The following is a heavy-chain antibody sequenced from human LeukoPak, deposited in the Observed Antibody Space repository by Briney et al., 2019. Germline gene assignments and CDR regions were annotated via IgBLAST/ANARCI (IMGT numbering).Heavy chain of an antibody. Sequence: GGSLRLSCAASGFTFSSYAMSWVRHAPGKGLEWVSAIGCRCSRTYQADSGKGRFNNSRTKSKKTAFVQKDKLRARDTAVYLCAKSQFGGVFDGFEIWGQRAMVPVFS. CDR2: IGCRCSRT. CDR1: GFTFSSYA. J-gene: IGHJ3*02. CDR3: AKSQFGGVFDGFEI. D-gene: IGHD3-16*01. V-gene: IGHV3-23*01.